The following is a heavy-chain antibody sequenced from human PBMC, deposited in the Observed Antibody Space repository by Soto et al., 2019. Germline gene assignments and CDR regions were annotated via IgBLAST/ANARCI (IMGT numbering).Heavy chain of an antibody. Sequence: SETLPLTCTVSGGSISSGGYYWSWIRQHPGKGLEWIGEIYHSGSTTYNPSLKSRVTISVDKSKNQFSLKLSSVTAADTAVYYCARKKDWNDVAFDYWGQGTLVTVSS. V-gene: IGHV4-31*03. CDR1: GGSISSGGYY. CDR3: ARKKDWNDVAFDY. J-gene: IGHJ4*02. CDR2: IYHSGST. D-gene: IGHD1-1*01.